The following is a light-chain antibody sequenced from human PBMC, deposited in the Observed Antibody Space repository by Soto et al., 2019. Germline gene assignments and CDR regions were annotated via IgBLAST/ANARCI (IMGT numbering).Light chain of an antibody. V-gene: IGLV2-23*01. CDR2: EGS. J-gene: IGLJ1*01. CDR1: SSDVGSYNL. CDR3: CPYAGSSTYV. Sequence: SVLTQPASVSGSPGQSITISCTGTSSDVGSYNLVSWYQQHPGKAPKLMIYEGSKRPSGVSNRFSGSKSGNTASLTISGLQAEDEADYYCCPYAGSSTYVFGTGTKVTVL.